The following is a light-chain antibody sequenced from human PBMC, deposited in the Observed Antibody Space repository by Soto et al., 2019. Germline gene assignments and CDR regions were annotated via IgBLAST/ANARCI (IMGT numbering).Light chain of an antibody. CDR2: GSD. CDR3: AAWDDSLNGYV. CDR1: SSNIGSKT. Sequence: QSVLTQPPSASGTPGQRVTISCSGSSSNIGSKTVNWYQQLPGTAAKLLIYGSDQRPSGVPDRFSGSKSGTSASLAISGLQSEDEADYYCAAWDDSLNGYVFGTGTKVTVL. V-gene: IGLV1-44*01. J-gene: IGLJ1*01.